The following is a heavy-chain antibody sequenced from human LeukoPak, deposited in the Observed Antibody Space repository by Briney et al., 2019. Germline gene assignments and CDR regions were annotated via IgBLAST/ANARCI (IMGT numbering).Heavy chain of an antibody. J-gene: IGHJ3*02. CDR1: GYTFTDYY. CDR3: ARDEAADGTNALDI. V-gene: IGHV1-2*02. CDR2: IYPKSGDT. Sequence: ASVKVSCKASGYTFTDYYMHRVRQAPGQGLEWMGYIYPKSGDTNYEKKFQGRVTMTRDTSMNTVYMELTRLRSDDTAVYYCARDEAADGTNALDIWGQGTMVTVSS. D-gene: IGHD6-13*01.